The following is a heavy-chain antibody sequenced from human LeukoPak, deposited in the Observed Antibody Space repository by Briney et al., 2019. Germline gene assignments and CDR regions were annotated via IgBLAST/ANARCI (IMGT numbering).Heavy chain of an antibody. J-gene: IGHJ6*03. Sequence: PGGSLRLSCAASGFTFSSYSMNWVRQAPGKGLEWVSSISSSSSYIYHADSVKGRFTISRDNAKNSLYLQMNSLRAEDTAVYYCARGSQYYYDSSGYYYDYYCYYMDVWGKGTTVTVSS. V-gene: IGHV3-21*01. CDR2: ISSSSSYI. CDR3: ARGSQYYYDSSGYYYDYYCYYMDV. CDR1: GFTFSSYS. D-gene: IGHD3-22*01.